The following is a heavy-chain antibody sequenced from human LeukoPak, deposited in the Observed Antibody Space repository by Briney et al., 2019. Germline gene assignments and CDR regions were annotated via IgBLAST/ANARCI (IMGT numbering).Heavy chain of an antibody. CDR2: ISGGGVTT. Sequence: PGGSLRLSCAASGFTFSSYAMYWVRQAPGKGLEWVSGISGGGVTTTYADSVKGRFTISRDNSRNTLYLQMNSLRAEDTALYYCAKAGARYGSGSPIDYWGQGTLVTVSS. V-gene: IGHV3-23*01. D-gene: IGHD3-10*01. CDR1: GFTFSSYA. J-gene: IGHJ4*02. CDR3: AKAGARYGSGSPIDY.